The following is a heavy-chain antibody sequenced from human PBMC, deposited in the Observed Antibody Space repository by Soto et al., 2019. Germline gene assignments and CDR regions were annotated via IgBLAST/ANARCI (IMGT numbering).Heavy chain of an antibody. J-gene: IGHJ3*01. CDR3: ARTTASRSLDV. V-gene: IGHV4-61*08. D-gene: IGHD2-15*01. Sequence: QVQLQESGPGLVKPSETLSLTATVSGASISNTGFYWSWLRQPPGKGLEWIGYIYSSGSTTYNSSRKSRVTISLDTSKNQVSLNLTSVTAADTAMYYCARTTASRSLDVWGHGTMVSVSS. CDR2: IYSSGST. CDR1: GASISNTGFY.